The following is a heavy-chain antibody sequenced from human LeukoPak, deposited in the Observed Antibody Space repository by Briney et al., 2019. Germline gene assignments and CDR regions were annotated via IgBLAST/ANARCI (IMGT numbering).Heavy chain of an antibody. J-gene: IGHJ4*02. CDR2: INPSGGST. CDR1: GGTFSSYA. D-gene: IGHD6-13*01. CDR3: ARETLSSIAATFDY. Sequence: GSSVKVSCKASGGTFSSYAISWVRQAPGQGLEWMGIINPSGGSTSYAQKFQGRVTMTRDTSTSTVYMELSSLRSEDTAVYYCARETLSSIAATFDYWGQGTLVTVSS. V-gene: IGHV1-46*01.